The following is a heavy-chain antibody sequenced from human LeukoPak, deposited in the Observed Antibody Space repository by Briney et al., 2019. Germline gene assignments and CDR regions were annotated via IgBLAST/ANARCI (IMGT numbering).Heavy chain of an antibody. D-gene: IGHD6-13*01. V-gene: IGHV3-53*01. Sequence: ETLSLTCTVSGGSVSSNYMSWVRQAPGKGLEWVSVIYSGGSTYYADSVKGRFTISRDNSKNTLYLQMNSLRAEDTAVYYCARGNGYSSSWYNSYWFDPWGQGTLVTVSS. CDR1: GGSVSSNY. CDR2: IYSGGST. CDR3: ARGNGYSSSWYNSYWFDP. J-gene: IGHJ5*02.